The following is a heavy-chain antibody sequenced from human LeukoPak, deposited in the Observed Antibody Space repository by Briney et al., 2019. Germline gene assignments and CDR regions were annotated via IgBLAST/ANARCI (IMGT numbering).Heavy chain of an antibody. CDR1: GGTFSSHA. CDR3: ARHGYSSNLFDY. V-gene: IGHV1-69*05. J-gene: IGHJ4*02. CDR2: IIPIFGTA. D-gene: IGHD6-13*01. Sequence: SVKVSCKASGGTFSSHAISWVRQAPGQGLEWMGRIIPIFGTANYAQKFQGRVTITTDESTSTAYMELSSLRSEDTAVYYCARHGYSSNLFDYWGQGTLVTVSS.